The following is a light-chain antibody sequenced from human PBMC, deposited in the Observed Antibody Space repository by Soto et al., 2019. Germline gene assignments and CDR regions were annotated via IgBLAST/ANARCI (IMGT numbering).Light chain of an antibody. V-gene: IGLV2-11*01. CDR3: CSYGGGRTPLG. CDR2: DVA. J-gene: IGLJ2*01. Sequence: QSVLTQPPSVSGCPGQSVTISCTGSRSDVGGYKYVSWYQQFPGKAPKLIIYDVAKRPSGVPGRFSGSKSGNTASLTISGLQAEDEGDYYCCSYGGGRTPLGFGGGTQLTVL. CDR1: RSDVGGYKY.